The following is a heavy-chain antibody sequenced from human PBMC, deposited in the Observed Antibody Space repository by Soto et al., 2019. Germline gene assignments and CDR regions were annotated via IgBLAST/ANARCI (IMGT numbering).Heavy chain of an antibody. CDR2: IYPGDSDT. J-gene: IGHJ4*02. V-gene: IGHV5-51*01. CDR1: GYSFTSYW. D-gene: IGHD7-27*01. CDR3: ARSIPKTGEGFDY. Sequence: GESLKISCKGSGYSFTSYWIGWVRQMPGKGLEWMGIIYPGDSDTRYSPSFQGHVTISADKSISTAYLQWGSLKASDTDMYYCARSIPKTGEGFDYWGQGTLVTVSS.